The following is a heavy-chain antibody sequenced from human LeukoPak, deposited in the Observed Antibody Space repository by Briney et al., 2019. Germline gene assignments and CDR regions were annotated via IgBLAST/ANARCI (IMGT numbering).Heavy chain of an antibody. CDR3: ARGSSGWYDY. CDR2: ISSSGSTI. V-gene: IGHV3-48*03. J-gene: IGHJ4*02. D-gene: IGHD6-19*01. CDR1: GFTFSSYE. Sequence: PGGSLRLSCAASGFTFSSYEMNWVRQAPGKGLEWVSYISSSGSTIYYADSVKGRFAISRDNAKNSLYLQTNSLRAEDTAVYYCARGSSGWYDYWAQGTLVTVSS.